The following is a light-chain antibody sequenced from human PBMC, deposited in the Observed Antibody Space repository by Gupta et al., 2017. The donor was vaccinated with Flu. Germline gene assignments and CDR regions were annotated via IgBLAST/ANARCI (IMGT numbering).Light chain of an antibody. J-gene: IGKJ4*01. CDR1: QVIYSQ. CDR2: PAS. V-gene: IGKV1-12*01. CDR3: QQADSFPLT. Sequence: DIQLTQSPSSVSASVGDRVTVTCRASQVIYSQLGWYQQKPGKAPKLLIYPASTLQGGVPSRFSGSGSETDFTLTITSRQPEDAATYYCQQADSFPLTFGRGPKVEIK.